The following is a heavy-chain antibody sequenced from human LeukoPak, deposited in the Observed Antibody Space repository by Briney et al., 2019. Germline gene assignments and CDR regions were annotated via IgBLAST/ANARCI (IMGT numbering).Heavy chain of an antibody. CDR1: GYTFTGYY. V-gene: IGHV1-2*02. Sequence: ASVKVSCKASGYTFTGYYMHWVRQAPGQGLEWMGWINPNSGGTNYAQKFQGRVTMTRDTSITTASIELSGLTSGDTAVYFCAREAEFSGTYYAYWGQGTLVTVSS. CDR2: INPNSGGT. J-gene: IGHJ4*02. D-gene: IGHD1-26*01. CDR3: AREAEFSGTYYAY.